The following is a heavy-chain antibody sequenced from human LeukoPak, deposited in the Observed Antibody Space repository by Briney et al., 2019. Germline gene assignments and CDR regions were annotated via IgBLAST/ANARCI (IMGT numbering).Heavy chain of an antibody. D-gene: IGHD3-16*01. V-gene: IGHV3-48*01. CDR2: ISWNSGSI. CDR3: ARDWGRGFDY. CDR1: GFTVSSNY. J-gene: IGHJ4*02. Sequence: PGGSLRLSCAASGFTVSSNYMSWVRQAPGKGLEWVSGISWNSGSIGYADSVKGRFTISRDNAKNSLYLQMNSLRAEDTAVYYCARDWGRGFDYWGQGTLVTVSS.